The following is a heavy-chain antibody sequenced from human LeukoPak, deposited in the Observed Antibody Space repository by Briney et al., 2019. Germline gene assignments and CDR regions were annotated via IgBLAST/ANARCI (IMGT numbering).Heavy chain of an antibody. D-gene: IGHD3/OR15-3a*01. CDR2: FDPEDGET. CDR3: ATSRTGGLFNY. J-gene: IGHJ4*02. CDR1: GYTLTELS. V-gene: IGHV1-24*01. Sequence: GASVKVSCKVSGYTLTELSMHWVRQAPGKGLEWMGGFDPEDGETIYAQKFQGRVTMTGDTSTDTAYMELSSLRSEDTAVYYCATSRTGGLFNYWGQGTLVTVSS.